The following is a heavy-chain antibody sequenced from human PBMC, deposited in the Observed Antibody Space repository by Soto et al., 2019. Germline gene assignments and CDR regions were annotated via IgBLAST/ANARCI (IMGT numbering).Heavy chain of an antibody. Sequence: PGESLKISCKGSGYSFTSYWIGWVRQMPGKGLEWMGIIYPGDSDTRYSPSFQGQFTISADKSISTAYLQWSSLKASDTAMYFCARGGMTMKYIFDFWGQGTLVTVYS. CDR1: GYSFTSYW. J-gene: IGHJ4*02. D-gene: IGHD3-22*01. V-gene: IGHV5-51*01. CDR2: IYPGDSDT. CDR3: ARGGMTMKYIFDF.